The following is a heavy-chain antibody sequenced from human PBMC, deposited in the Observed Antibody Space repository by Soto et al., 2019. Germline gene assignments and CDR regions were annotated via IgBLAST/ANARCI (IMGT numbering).Heavy chain of an antibody. CDR2: IYYSGST. Sequence: SETLSLTCTVSGGSVSSGSYYWSWIRQPPGKGLEWIGYIYYSGSTNYNPSLKSRVTMSIDTSNNHFSLDLKSVTAADTAVYYCARTVGAAYYFDFWGQGALVTVSS. D-gene: IGHD1-26*01. V-gene: IGHV4-61*01. CDR3: ARTVGAAYYFDF. CDR1: GGSVSSGSYY. J-gene: IGHJ4*02.